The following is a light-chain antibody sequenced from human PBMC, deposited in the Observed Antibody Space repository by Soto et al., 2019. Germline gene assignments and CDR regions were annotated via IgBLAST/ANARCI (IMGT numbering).Light chain of an antibody. CDR1: QSVSSN. CDR3: QQYNNWPRT. Sequence: EIVMTQSPATLSVSPGERATLSCRASQSVSSNLAWYQQKPGQAPRLLIYGASTRATGIPARFSGSGSGTKFTLTISSLQSEDFVVYYCQQYNNWPRTFGQGTKVEIK. V-gene: IGKV3-15*01. CDR2: GAS. J-gene: IGKJ1*01.